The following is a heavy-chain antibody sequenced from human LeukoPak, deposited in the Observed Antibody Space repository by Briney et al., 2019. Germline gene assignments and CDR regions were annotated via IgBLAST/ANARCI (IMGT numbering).Heavy chain of an antibody. V-gene: IGHV4-34*01. CDR1: GGSFSTYY. CDR3: APIFGGYSDFDS. D-gene: IGHD5-12*01. Sequence: SETLSLTCAVYGGSFSTYYWSWVRQPPGRGLEWIGEITQSGRTNYNPSLKSRATISIDTSKNQFSLQLTSVAAADTAVYYCAPIFGGYSDFDSWGQGTLVTVSS. J-gene: IGHJ4*02. CDR2: ITQSGRT.